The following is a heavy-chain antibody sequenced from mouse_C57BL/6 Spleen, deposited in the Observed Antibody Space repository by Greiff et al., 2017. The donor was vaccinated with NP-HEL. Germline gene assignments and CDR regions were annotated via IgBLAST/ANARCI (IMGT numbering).Heavy chain of an antibody. V-gene: IGHV5-16*01. CDR1: GFTFSDYY. D-gene: IGHD1-2*01. J-gene: IGHJ4*01. CDR2: INYDGSST. CDR3: ARVRRGYAMDY. Sequence: EVKLVESEGGLVQPGSSMKLSCTASGFTFSDYYMAWVRQVPEKGLEWVANINYDGSSTYYLDSLKSRFIISRDNAKNILYLQMSSLKSEDTATYYCARVRRGYAMDYWGQGTSVTVSS.